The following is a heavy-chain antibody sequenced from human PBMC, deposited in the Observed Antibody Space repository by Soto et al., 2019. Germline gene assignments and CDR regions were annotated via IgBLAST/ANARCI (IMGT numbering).Heavy chain of an antibody. CDR3: ARDGTAVAAGYYGMDV. CDR1: GGSMTNYY. V-gene: IGHV4-59*01. Sequence: TLSLTCTVSGGSMTNYYWSWIRQPPGKGLEWIGFIYYSGSTNYNPSLKSRVTISVATSKNQVSLKLSSVTAADTAVYYCARDGTAVAAGYYGMDVWGQGTTVTV. CDR2: IYYSGST. D-gene: IGHD5-18*01. J-gene: IGHJ6*02.